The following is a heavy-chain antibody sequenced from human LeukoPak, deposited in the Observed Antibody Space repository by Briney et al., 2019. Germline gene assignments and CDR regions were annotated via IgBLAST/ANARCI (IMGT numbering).Heavy chain of an antibody. J-gene: IGHJ4*02. CDR2: ISSNGGST. CDR1: GFTFSSYA. D-gene: IGHD6-13*01. Sequence: GGSLRLSCSASGFTFSSYAMHWVRQAPGKGPEYVSAISSNGGSTYYADSVKGRFTISRDNSKNTLYLQMSSLRAEDTAVYYCVKVWAAAGTFDYWGQGTLVTVSS. CDR3: VKVWAAAGTFDY. V-gene: IGHV3-64D*06.